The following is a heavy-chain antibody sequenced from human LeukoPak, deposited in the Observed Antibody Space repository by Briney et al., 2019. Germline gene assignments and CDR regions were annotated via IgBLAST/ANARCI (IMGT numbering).Heavy chain of an antibody. J-gene: IGHJ4*02. CDR2: ISAYNGNT. CDR3: ARDNPPAGGYCGGDCYSDY. CDR1: GYTFTRYG. D-gene: IGHD2-21*02. V-gene: IGHV1-18*01. Sequence: ASVKVSCKASGYTFTRYGISWVRQAPGQGLEWMGWISAYNGNTNYAQKLQGRVTMTTDTSTSTAYMELRSLRSDDTAVYYCARDNPPAGGYCGGDCYSDYWGQGTLVTVSS.